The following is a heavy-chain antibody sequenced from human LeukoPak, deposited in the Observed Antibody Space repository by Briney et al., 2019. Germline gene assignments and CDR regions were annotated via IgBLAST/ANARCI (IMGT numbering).Heavy chain of an antibody. CDR3: ARDYSSPGNFDY. CDR1: GITFSTYA. J-gene: IGHJ4*02. CDR2: ISSSSSYI. D-gene: IGHD6-13*01. V-gene: IGHV3-21*01. Sequence: GGSLRLSCAASGITFSTYAMSWVRQAPGKGLEWVSSISSSSSYIYYADSVKGRFTISRDNAKNSLYLQMNSLRAEDTAVYYCARDYSSPGNFDYWGQGTLVTVSS.